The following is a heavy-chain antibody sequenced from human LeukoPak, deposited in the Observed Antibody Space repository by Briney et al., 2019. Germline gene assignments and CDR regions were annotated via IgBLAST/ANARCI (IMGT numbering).Heavy chain of an antibody. CDR2: IRGKANSYAT. CDR3: TRLPTCSSTTCPFDY. J-gene: IGHJ4*02. V-gene: IGHV3-73*01. D-gene: IGHD2-2*01. CDR1: GFIFSGSA. Sequence: GGSLRLSCAASGFIFSGSAIHWVRQASGKGLEWVGRIRGKANSYATAYAASVNGRFTISRDDSKNTAHLQMNSLKTEDTVVYYCTRLPTCSSTTCPFDYWGQGTLVTVSS.